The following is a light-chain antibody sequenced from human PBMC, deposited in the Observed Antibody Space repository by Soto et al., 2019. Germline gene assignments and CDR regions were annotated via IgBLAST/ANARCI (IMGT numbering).Light chain of an antibody. CDR3: QNYNSAPWT. J-gene: IGKJ1*01. CDR2: AAS. CDR1: RDITDY. V-gene: IGKV1-27*01. Sequence: DIQMTESPSSLSAAVGDRVTITCRASRDITDYLAWYQQKPGQVPKLLIYAASTLQSGVPSRFTASGSGTDFTLTITGLQPEDFATYYCQNYNSAPWTFGQGTKVDIK.